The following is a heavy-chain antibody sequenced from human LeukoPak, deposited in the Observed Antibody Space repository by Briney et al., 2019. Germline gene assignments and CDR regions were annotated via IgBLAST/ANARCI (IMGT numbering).Heavy chain of an antibody. CDR2: IYYSGST. D-gene: IGHD3-3*01. CDR3: ARDLRFLEWFGWFDP. V-gene: IGHV4-39*02. J-gene: IGHJ5*02. Sequence: SETLSLTCTVSGGSISSSSYYWGWIRRPPGKGLEWFGSIYYSGSTYYNPSLKSRLTISVDTSKNQFSLKLSAVTAADTAVYYCARDLRFLEWFGWFDPWGQGTLVTVSS. CDR1: GGSISSSSYY.